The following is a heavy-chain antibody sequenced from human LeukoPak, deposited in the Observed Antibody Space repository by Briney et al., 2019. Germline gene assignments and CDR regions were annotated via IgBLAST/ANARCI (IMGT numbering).Heavy chain of an antibody. CDR1: GFTFDDYA. CDR2: ISWNSGSI. V-gene: IGHV3-9*01. Sequence: PGGSLRLSCAASGFTFDDYAMHWVRQAPGKGLEWVSGISWNSGSIGYADSVKGRFTISRDNAKNSLYLQMNSLRAEDTALYYCASGHSSGWYGAPAYYYYGMDVWGQGTTVTVSS. D-gene: IGHD6-19*01. J-gene: IGHJ6*02. CDR3: ASGHSSGWYGAPAYYYYGMDV.